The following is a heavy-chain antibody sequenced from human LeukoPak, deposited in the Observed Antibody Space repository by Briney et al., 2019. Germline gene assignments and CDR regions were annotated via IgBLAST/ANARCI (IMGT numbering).Heavy chain of an antibody. J-gene: IGHJ4*02. CDR2: IYHSGST. Sequence: PSETLSLTCAVSGYSISSGYYWGWIRQPPGKGLEWIGSIYHSGSTYYNPSLKSRVTISVGTSKNQFSLKLSSVTAADTAVYYCARNVDTAMVNWGQGTLVTVSS. CDR1: GYSISSGYY. D-gene: IGHD5-18*01. V-gene: IGHV4-38-2*01. CDR3: ARNVDTAMVN.